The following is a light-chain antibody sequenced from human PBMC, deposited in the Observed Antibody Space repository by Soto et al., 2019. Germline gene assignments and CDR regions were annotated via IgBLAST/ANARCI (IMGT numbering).Light chain of an antibody. Sequence: QSPISAPPALSGSPGQSTSISCTGRGNVVGGYNYVSWYQQHPGRPPILLIYGVVRWPSGVPYRFSGPKSGNTASLTISGLQAEYEADYFCCSYAGGYTYLFGTGTKVTVL. V-gene: IGLV2-11*01. CDR1: GNVVGGYNY. CDR2: GVV. J-gene: IGLJ1*01. CDR3: CSYAGGYTYL.